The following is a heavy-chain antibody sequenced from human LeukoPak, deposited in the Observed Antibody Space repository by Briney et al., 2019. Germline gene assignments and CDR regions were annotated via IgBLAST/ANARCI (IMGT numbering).Heavy chain of an antibody. CDR2: IYSGGST. Sequence: GGSLRLSCAASGFTVSSNYMSWVRRAPGKGLEAVSVIYSGGSTYYGDAVKGRFTISRDNSKNTLYLQMNSLRAEDTAVYYCARDSSRYMDVWGKGTTVTISS. CDR3: ARDSSRYMDV. V-gene: IGHV3-66*01. D-gene: IGHD2-2*01. CDR1: GFTVSSNY. J-gene: IGHJ6*03.